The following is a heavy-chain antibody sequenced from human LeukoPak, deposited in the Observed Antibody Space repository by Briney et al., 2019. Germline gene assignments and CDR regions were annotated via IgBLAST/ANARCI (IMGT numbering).Heavy chain of an antibody. Sequence: ASVKVSCKASGYTFTSYGISWARQAPGQGLEWMGWISAYNGNTNYAQKPQGRVTMTTDTSTSTAYMELRSLRSDDTAVYYCARSRPVLRYFDWLLSAYFDYWGQGTLVTVSS. J-gene: IGHJ4*02. D-gene: IGHD3-9*01. V-gene: IGHV1-18*01. CDR2: ISAYNGNT. CDR1: GYTFTSYG. CDR3: ARSRPVLRYFDWLLSAYFDY.